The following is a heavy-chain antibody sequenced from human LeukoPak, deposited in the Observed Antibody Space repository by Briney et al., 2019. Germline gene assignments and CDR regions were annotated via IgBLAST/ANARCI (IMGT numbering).Heavy chain of an antibody. D-gene: IGHD4-11*01. V-gene: IGHV3-23*01. CDR3: AKRGVYGNFYFDH. Sequence: GGSLRLSCAASGFTFSSYAMSWVRQAPGKGLEWVSTIGGSGANTYYADSLRGRFTISRDNSKNTLYLQMNSLRAEDTAVYYCAKRGVYGNFYFDHWGQGTLATVSS. CDR2: IGGSGANT. CDR1: GFTFSSYA. J-gene: IGHJ4*02.